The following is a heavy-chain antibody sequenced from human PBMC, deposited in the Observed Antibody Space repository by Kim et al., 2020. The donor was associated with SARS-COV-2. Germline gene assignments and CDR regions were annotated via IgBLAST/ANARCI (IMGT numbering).Heavy chain of an antibody. J-gene: IGHJ4*02. Sequence: SETLSLTCTVSGGSINNYFWSWIRQPPGKGLEWIGYVYYSGSTNYNPALKSRVLISVDTSKNQFSLKLTSVTAADTAVYYCARAVHIAGTPSKFDYWGQG. D-gene: IGHD6-13*01. CDR1: GGSINNYF. CDR3: ARAVHIAGTPSKFDY. CDR2: VYYSGST. V-gene: IGHV4-59*01.